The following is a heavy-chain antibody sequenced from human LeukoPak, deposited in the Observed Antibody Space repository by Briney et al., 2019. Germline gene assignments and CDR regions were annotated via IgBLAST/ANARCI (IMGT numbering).Heavy chain of an antibody. CDR1: GFTFSSYS. CDR2: ISSSSSYI. J-gene: IGHJ4*02. Sequence: GGSLRLSCAASGFTFSSYSMNWVRQAPGKGLEWVSSISSSSSYIYYADSVKGRFTISRDNAKNSLYLQMNSLRAEDTAVYYCARDPKTYYYDSSGRSRGVFDYWGQGTLVSVSS. D-gene: IGHD3-22*01. V-gene: IGHV3-21*01. CDR3: ARDPKTYYYDSSGRSRGVFDY.